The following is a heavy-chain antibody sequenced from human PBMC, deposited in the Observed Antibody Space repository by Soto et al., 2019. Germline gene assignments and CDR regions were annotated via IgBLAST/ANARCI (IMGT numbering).Heavy chain of an antibody. CDR2: INPNSGGT. V-gene: IGHV1-2*04. J-gene: IGHJ4*02. CDR3: ARGRTTTVTTLAYFDF. D-gene: IGHD4-17*01. Sequence: GASVKVSCKASGYTFTGYYMHWVRQAPGQGLEWMGWINPNSGGTNYAQKFQGWVTMTRDTSISTAYMELSRLRSDDTAVYYCARGRTTTVTTLAYFDFWGPGTLVTLSS. CDR1: GYTFTGYY.